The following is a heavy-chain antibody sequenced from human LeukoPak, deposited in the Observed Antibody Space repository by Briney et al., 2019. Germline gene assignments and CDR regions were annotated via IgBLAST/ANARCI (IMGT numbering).Heavy chain of an antibody. CDR1: GFSFSIYS. D-gene: IGHD3-3*01. CDR3: ASTTLGPYDFWSGYPSDAFDI. Sequence: GGSLRLSCAASGFSFSIYSMSWVRQAPGKGLEWVSSISSRSGYIYYAGSVKGRFTISRDNAKNSLYLQMNSLRAEDTAVYYCASTTLGPYDFWSGYPSDAFDIWGQGTMVTVSS. CDR2: ISSRSGYI. J-gene: IGHJ3*02. V-gene: IGHV3-21*01.